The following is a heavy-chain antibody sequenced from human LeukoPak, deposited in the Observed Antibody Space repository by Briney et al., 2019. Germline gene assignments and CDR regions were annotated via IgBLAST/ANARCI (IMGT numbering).Heavy chain of an antibody. J-gene: IGHJ5*02. CDR3: AREKSGSYSVNWFDP. CDR2: IYYSGST. V-gene: IGHV4-59*01. CDR1: GGSISSYY. Sequence: PETLSLTCTVSGGSISSYYWSWIRQPPGKGLEWIGYIYYSGSTNYNPSLKSRVTISVDTSKNQFSLKLSSVTAADTAVYYCAREKSGSYSVNWFDPWGQGTLVTVSS. D-gene: IGHD1-26*01.